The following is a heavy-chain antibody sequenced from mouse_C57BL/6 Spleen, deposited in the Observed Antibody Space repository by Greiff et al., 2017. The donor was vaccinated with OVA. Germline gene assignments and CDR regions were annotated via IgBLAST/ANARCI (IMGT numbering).Heavy chain of an antibody. J-gene: IGHJ2*01. Sequence: VHLVESGPGLVAPSQSLSITCTVSGFSLTSYAISWVRQPPGKGLEWLGVIWTGGGTNYNSALKSRLGISKDNSKSKVFLKMNSLQTDDTARCNCAKTAVIATGDYWGQGTTLTVSS. CDR1: GFSLTSYA. CDR2: IWTGGGT. CDR3: AKTAVIATGDY. D-gene: IGHD1-1*01. V-gene: IGHV2-9-1*01.